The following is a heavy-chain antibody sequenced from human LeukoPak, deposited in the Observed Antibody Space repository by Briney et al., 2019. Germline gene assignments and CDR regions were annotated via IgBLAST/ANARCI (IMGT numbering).Heavy chain of an antibody. CDR3: AYGMDV. J-gene: IGHJ6*02. Sequence: GGSLRLSCAASGFTFSSYAMTWVRQAPGKGLEWVAVISYDGSNKYYADSVKGRFTISRDNSKNTLYLRMNSLRAEDTAVYYCAYGMDVWGQGTTVTVSS. CDR2: ISYDGSNK. CDR1: GFTFSSYA. V-gene: IGHV3-30-3*01.